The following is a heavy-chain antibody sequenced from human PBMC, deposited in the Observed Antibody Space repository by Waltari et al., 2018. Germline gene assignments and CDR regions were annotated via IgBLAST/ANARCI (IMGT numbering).Heavy chain of an antibody. J-gene: IGHJ4*02. Sequence: QVQLKQWGAGLLKISETLSLTCEVSGGSFTTNYWSWILQSPGKGLEWIGEIYHTGSHNYNPSLQNRVTISVDRSKSLFSLEVTSITAADAAIYYCARVKSGFDSWGQGTVVTVSS. V-gene: IGHV4-34*01. CDR1: GGSFTTNY. CDR2: IYHTGSH. CDR3: ARVKSGFDS.